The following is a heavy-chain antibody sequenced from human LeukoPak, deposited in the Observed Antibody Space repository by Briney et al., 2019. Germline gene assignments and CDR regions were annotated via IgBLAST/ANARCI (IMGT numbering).Heavy chain of an antibody. CDR3: AKHLYYDSGAYHTLSSFDY. D-gene: IGHD3-22*01. V-gene: IGHV3-23*01. Sequence: PGGSLRLSCAASGFTFSSYGMSWVRQAPGKGLERVSAISGSGGSTYYADSVKGRFTISRDNSKNTLFLQMNSLRAEDTAVYYCAKHLYYDSGAYHTLSSFDYWGQGTLVTVSS. J-gene: IGHJ4*02. CDR2: ISGSGGST. CDR1: GFTFSSYG.